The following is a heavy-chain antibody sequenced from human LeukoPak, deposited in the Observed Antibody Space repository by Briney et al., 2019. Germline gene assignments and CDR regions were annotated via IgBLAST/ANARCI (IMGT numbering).Heavy chain of an antibody. V-gene: IGHV3-30*04. CDR3: ARMVTEHYGMDV. Sequence: GGSLRLSCAASGFAFNFYAMHWVRQAPGKGLEWVALISYDGSSKYYADSVKGRFTISRDNSNNTLYLQMRTLRAEDTAVYYCARMVTEHYGMDVWGQGTTVTVSS. J-gene: IGHJ6*02. D-gene: IGHD2-21*02. CDR1: GFAFNFYA. CDR2: ISYDGSSK.